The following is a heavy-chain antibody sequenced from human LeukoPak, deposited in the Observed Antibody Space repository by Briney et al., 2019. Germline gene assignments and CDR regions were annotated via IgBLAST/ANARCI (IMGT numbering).Heavy chain of an antibody. CDR3: ARAGSGLGAFDI. CDR1: GFTFSSYT. D-gene: IGHD1-26*01. CDR2: IGTSSTTI. J-gene: IGHJ3*02. Sequence: GGSLRLSCAASGFTFSSYTMNWVRQPPGKGLEWVSNIGTSSTTIYYADSVKGRFTISRDNAKNSLYLQMNSLRAEDTAVYYYARAGSGLGAFDIWGQGTMVTVSS. V-gene: IGHV3-48*01.